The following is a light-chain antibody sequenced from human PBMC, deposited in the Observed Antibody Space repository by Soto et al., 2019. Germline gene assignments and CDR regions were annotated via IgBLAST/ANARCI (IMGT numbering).Light chain of an antibody. V-gene: IGKV1-39*01. Sequence: DIRMTHSPSSQSASVGDRITITCRASLSISSSLNWYQQKPGKAPRLLIYAASRLQSGAPSRFSGSGSGTDFTLTITSLQPEDFATYYCQQSYITPRTFGQGTKVDIK. J-gene: IGKJ1*01. CDR3: QQSYITPRT. CDR2: AAS. CDR1: LSISSS.